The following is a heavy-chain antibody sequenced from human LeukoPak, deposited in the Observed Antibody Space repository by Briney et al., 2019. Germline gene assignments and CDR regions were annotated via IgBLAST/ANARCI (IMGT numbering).Heavy chain of an antibody. CDR3: ASACRPCSSTSCYAEDYFDY. CDR2: INPNSGGT. V-gene: IGHV1-2*06. D-gene: IGHD2-2*01. J-gene: IGHJ4*02. CDR1: GYTFTGYY. Sequence: ASVKVSCKASGYTFTGYYIHWVRQAPGHGLECMGRINPNSGGTDYAQKFQGRVTMTRDTSISTAYMELSRLRPDDTAVYYCASACRPCSSTSCYAEDYFDYWGQGTLVTVSS.